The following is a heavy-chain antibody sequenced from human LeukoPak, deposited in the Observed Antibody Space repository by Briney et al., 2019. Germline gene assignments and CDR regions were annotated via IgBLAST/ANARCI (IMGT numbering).Heavy chain of an antibody. CDR2: IYSSGTT. J-gene: IGHJ4*02. CDR3: ARQGSGPLSWPFDS. V-gene: IGHV4-59*02. CDR1: RGXVSHYY. D-gene: IGHD6-19*01. Sequence: SETLSLTCSVSRGXVSHYYCTWIRHPPGKGREWLGYIYSSGTTNYNPSVKSRVTMSVDTSKNQFSLKLTSVTAADTAVYYCARQGSGPLSWPFDSWSQGTLVTVSS.